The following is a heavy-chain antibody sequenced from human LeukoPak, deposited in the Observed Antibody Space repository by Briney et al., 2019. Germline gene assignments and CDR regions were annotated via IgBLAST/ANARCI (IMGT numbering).Heavy chain of an antibody. D-gene: IGHD3-10*01. Sequence: ASVKVSCKASGYTVTTYGINWVRQAPGQGLEWMGIINPSGGSTSYAQKFQGRVTMTRDTSTSTVYMELSSLRSEDAAVYYCARDPVITMVRGVIITRNWFDPWGQGTLVTVSS. V-gene: IGHV1-46*01. J-gene: IGHJ5*02. CDR3: ARDPVITMVRGVIITRNWFDP. CDR1: GYTVTTYG. CDR2: INPSGGST.